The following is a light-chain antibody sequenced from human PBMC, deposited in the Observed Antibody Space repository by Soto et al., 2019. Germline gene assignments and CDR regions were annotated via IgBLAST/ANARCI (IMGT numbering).Light chain of an antibody. CDR1: SGHSTYA. J-gene: IGLJ2*01. CDR2: LNSDGSH. V-gene: IGLV4-69*01. Sequence: QPVLAQSPSASASLGASVKLTCTLSSGHSTYAIAWHQQQPEKGPRYLMKLNSDGSHTKGDGIPERFSGSSSGAERYLSISSLQSEDEADYYCQSWDTGIHRVFGGGTK. CDR3: QSWDTGIHRV.